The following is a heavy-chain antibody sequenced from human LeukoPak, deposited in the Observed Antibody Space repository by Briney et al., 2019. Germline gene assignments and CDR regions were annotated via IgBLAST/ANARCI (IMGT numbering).Heavy chain of an antibody. D-gene: IGHD6-6*01. CDR2: IWYDGSNK. CDR1: GFTFSSYG. V-gene: IGHV3-33*01. J-gene: IGHJ5*02. Sequence: GGSLRLSCAASGFTFSSYGMHWVRQAPGKGLEWVAVIWYDGSNKYYADSVKGRFTISRDNSKNTLYLQMNSLRAEDTAVYYCARCWIAARPGWFDPWGQGTLVTVSS. CDR3: ARCWIAARPGWFDP.